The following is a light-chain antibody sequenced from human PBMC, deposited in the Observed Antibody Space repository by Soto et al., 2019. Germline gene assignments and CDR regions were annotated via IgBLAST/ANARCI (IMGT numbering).Light chain of an antibody. Sequence: QSVLTQPAAVSGSPGQSITISCTGTSSDVGGYNYVSWYQQHPGKAPKLMLYEVSNRPSGVPNRFSGSKSGNTASLTISGLQAEDEADYYCSSYTSSSTYVFGTGTKLTVL. CDR2: EVS. V-gene: IGLV2-14*01. CDR3: SSYTSSSTYV. J-gene: IGLJ1*01. CDR1: SSDVGGYNY.